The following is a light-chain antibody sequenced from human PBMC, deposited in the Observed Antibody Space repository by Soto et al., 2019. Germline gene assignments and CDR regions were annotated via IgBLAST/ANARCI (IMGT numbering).Light chain of an antibody. J-gene: IGLJ1*01. CDR3: AACDGSLSGHV. V-gene: IGLV1-44*01. CDR1: TSNIGANT. Sequence: QSVLTQPPSVSGTLGQGVTISCSGSTSNIGANTVGWCQQLPGTAPQVLIYVNDKRPSGVPDRFSGSKSGTSAYLAISGLQSEDEADYYCAACDGSLSGHVFGAGTKVTVL. CDR2: VND.